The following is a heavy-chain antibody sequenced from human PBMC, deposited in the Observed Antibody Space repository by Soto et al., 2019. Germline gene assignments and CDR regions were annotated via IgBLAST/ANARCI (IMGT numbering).Heavy chain of an antibody. CDR1: GYTFTTYW. V-gene: IGHV5-51*01. J-gene: IGHJ6*02. D-gene: IGHD2-15*01. CDR2: IYPGDSDS. CDR3: ARHKGYCSSTSCYGMDV. Sequence: GESLKISCEGSGYTFTTYWVAWVRQMPGKGLEWVGSIYPGDSDSRYNPSVQGQVTISADRSISTAYLQWSSLKASDTAMYFCARHKGYCSSTSCYGMDVWRQGTTVTVSS.